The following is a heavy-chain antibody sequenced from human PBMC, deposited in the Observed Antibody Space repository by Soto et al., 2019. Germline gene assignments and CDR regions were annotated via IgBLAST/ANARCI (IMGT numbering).Heavy chain of an antibody. V-gene: IGHV3-11*05. D-gene: IGHD3-16*01. Sequence: QVQLVQSGGGMVKPGESLRLSCATSGLTFSDYYMSWIRQAPGNGLESLSYISGSSSDIKYADSVKGRFTISRDNAKKSVYLQMNSLRAEDTAVYYCATGPSTLSDWGQGTPVIVSP. CDR1: GLTFSDYY. CDR2: ISGSSSDI. CDR3: ATGPSTLSD. J-gene: IGHJ4*02.